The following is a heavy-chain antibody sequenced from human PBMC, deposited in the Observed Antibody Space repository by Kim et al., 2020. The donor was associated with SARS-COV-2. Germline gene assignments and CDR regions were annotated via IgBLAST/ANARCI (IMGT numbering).Heavy chain of an antibody. Sequence: GGSLRLSCAASGFTFSSYGMHWVRQAPGKGLEWVAVISYDGSNKYYTDSVKGRFTISRDNSKNTLYLQMNSLRAEDTAVYYCAKETILEQQLVRNGPSWGQGTLVTVSS. CDR1: GFTFSSYG. V-gene: IGHV3-30*18. D-gene: IGHD6-13*01. CDR3: AKETILEQQLVRNGPS. CDR2: ISYDGSNK. J-gene: IGHJ5*02.